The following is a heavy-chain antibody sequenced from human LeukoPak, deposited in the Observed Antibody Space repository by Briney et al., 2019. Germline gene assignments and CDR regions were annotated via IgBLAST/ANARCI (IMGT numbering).Heavy chain of an antibody. J-gene: IGHJ4*02. V-gene: IGHV1-2*02. CDR3: ARASEYSGSPRSDFDY. CDR2: INPNSGGT. D-gene: IGHD1-26*01. CDR1: GYTFAGYY. Sequence: ASVKVSCKASGYTFAGYYMHWVRQAPGQGLEWMGWINPNSGGTNYAQKFQGRVTMTRDTSISTAYMGLSRLRSDDTAVYYCARASEYSGSPRSDFDYWGQGTLVTVSS.